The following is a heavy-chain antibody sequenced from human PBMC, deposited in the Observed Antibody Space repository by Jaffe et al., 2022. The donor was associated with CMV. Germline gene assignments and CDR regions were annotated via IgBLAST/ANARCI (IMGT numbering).Heavy chain of an antibody. CDR1: GFTFSSYW. CDR3: ARKDTLVVPAAISHDLNWFDP. V-gene: IGHV3-7*03. D-gene: IGHD2-2*02. Sequence: EVQLVESGGGLVQPGGSLRLSCAASGFTFSSYWMSWVRQAPGKGLEWVANIKQDGSEKYYVDSVKGRFTISRDNAKNSLYLQMNSLRAEDTAVYYCARKDTLVVPAAISHDLNWFDPWGQGTLVTVSS. J-gene: IGHJ5*02. CDR2: IKQDGSEK.